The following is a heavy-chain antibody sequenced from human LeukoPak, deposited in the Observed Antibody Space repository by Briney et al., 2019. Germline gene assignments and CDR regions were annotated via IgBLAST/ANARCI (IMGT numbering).Heavy chain of an antibody. CDR3: ARGSYDSSDFEYFQH. CDR1: GYTFTSYD. V-gene: IGHV1-2*02. CDR2: INPDSGDT. J-gene: IGHJ1*01. D-gene: IGHD3-22*01. Sequence: GASVKVSCKASGYTFTSYDINWVRQATGQGLEWMGWINPDSGDTNYAQRFQGRATMTRDTSISTAYMEKRRLTSDDTAVYYCARGSYDSSDFEYFQHWGQGTLVTVSS.